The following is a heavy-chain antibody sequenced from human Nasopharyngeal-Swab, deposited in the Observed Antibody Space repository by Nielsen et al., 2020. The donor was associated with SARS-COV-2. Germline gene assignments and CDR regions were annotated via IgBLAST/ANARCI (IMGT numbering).Heavy chain of an antibody. V-gene: IGHV3-23*01. CDR3: AKDRDFWDPSYFYYMDV. CDR2: IGGSGSYT. D-gene: IGHD3-3*01. J-gene: IGHJ6*03. CDR1: GFTFRNYA. Sequence: GGSLRLSCAASGFTFRNYAMTWVRQAPGKGLEWVSAIGGSGSYTWYADSVEGRFTISRDNSKNTLFLHMNNLTAEDTAVYYCAKDRDFWDPSYFYYMDVWGKGTTVTVSS.